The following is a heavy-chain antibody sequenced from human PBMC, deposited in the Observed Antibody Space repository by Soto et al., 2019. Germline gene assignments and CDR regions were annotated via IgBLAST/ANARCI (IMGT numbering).Heavy chain of an antibody. J-gene: IGHJ4*02. Sequence: PGESLKISCKGSGYSFTNYWIGWVRQMPGKGLEWMGIIYPSDSYTNYSPSFQGHVTISADKSISTAYLQWSSLKASDTAMYYFASYIAVAGTRRPSYYFDYWGQGTLVTVSS. CDR2: IYPSDSYT. D-gene: IGHD6-19*01. CDR3: ASYIAVAGTRRPSYYFDY. V-gene: IGHV5-10-1*01. CDR1: GYSFTNYW.